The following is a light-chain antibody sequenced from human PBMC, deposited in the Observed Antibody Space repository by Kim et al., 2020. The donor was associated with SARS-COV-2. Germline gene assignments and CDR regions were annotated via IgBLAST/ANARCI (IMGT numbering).Light chain of an antibody. J-gene: IGLJ2*01. CDR3: AAWDDSLNGQV. CDR1: TSNIGSDT. V-gene: IGLV1-44*01. Sequence: QRVTISCSGSTSNIGSDTVNCYQHLPGTAPKLLIYDNTQRPSGVPDRFSGSKSGTSASLAISGLQSDDEGSYYCAAWDDSLNGQVFGGGTKVTVL. CDR2: DNT.